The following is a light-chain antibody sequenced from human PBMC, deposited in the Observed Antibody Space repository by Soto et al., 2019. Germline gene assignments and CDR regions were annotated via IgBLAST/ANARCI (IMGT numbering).Light chain of an antibody. CDR2: EVS. CDR3: SSYTSSSIVV. Sequence: QSVLTQPASVSGSPGQSITISCTGTISDVGGYNYVSWYQQHPGKAPKLMIYEVSNRPSGVSNRFSGSKSGNTASLTISGLQAEDEADYYCSSYTSSSIVVFGGGTKLTVL. J-gene: IGLJ2*01. V-gene: IGLV2-14*01. CDR1: ISDVGGYNY.